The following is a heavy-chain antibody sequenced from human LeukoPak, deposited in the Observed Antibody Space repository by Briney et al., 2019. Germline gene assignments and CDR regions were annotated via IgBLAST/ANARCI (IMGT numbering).Heavy chain of an antibody. CDR1: GYTFTSYG. Sequence: ASEKVSCKASGYTFTSYGISWVRQAPGQGLEWMGWISAYNGNTNYAQKLQGRVTMTTDTSTSTAYLELRSLRSDDTAVYYCARAPYCSSTSCPPVRGKLDVWGQGTTVTVSS. CDR3: ARAPYCSSTSCPPVRGKLDV. D-gene: IGHD2-2*01. CDR2: ISAYNGNT. V-gene: IGHV1-18*01. J-gene: IGHJ6*02.